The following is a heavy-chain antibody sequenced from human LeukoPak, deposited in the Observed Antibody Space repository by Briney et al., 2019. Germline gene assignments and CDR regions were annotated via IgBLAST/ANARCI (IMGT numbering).Heavy chain of an antibody. Sequence: SETLSLTCAVYGNSLNGHYWSWIRQPPGKGLEWIGEGSNNGGTKFNPSLKSRVTISVDTSKNQFSLKLSSVTAADTAVYYCTRVMITFGNQSGMDVWGQGTTVTVSS. J-gene: IGHJ6*02. CDR2: GSNNGGT. D-gene: IGHD3-16*01. CDR1: GNSLNGHY. V-gene: IGHV4-34*01. CDR3: TRVMITFGNQSGMDV.